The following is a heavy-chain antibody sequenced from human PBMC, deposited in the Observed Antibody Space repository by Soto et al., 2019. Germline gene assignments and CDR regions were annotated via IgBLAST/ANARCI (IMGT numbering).Heavy chain of an antibody. CDR1: GFTFSSYW. D-gene: IGHD6-13*01. V-gene: IGHV3-7*05. CDR2: INQDGSEK. J-gene: IGHJ6*02. CDR3: ASDGSSSWYSYYYNGMDV. Sequence: EVQLVESGGGLVQPGGSLRLSCAASGFTFSSYWMSWVRQAPGKGLEWVANINQDGSEKFYVDSVKGRFTISRDNAKKSLYLQMNTLRVEDTAVYYCASDGSSSWYSYYYNGMDVWGQGTTVTVSS.